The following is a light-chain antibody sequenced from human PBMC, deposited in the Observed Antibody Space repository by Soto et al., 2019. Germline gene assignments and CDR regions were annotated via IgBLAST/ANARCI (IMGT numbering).Light chain of an antibody. CDR3: QQSYNAPYT. J-gene: IGKJ5*01. CDR2: SAA. CDR1: QNIGTS. Sequence: DIQMTQSPSSLSVSIGDSITITFRASQNIGTSLNWYQMKLGRAPKLLIYSAATLQSGAPSRFSGCGSGTDFTLTIKNLQPDDFATYSWQQSYNAPYTFGRGTRREIK. V-gene: IGKV1-39*01.